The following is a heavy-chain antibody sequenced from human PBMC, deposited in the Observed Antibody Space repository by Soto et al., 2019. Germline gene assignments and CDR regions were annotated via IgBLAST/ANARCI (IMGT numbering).Heavy chain of an antibody. CDR2: IYPGDSDT. J-gene: IGHJ6*02. CDR1: GYTFTNYW. CDR3: AASIFYYGMDV. Sequence: GESLKISCKGSGYTFTNYWIGWVRQMPGKGLEWMGVIYPGDSDTKYNPSFQGQVTISADKSITTTYLRWTSLKASDTAIYYCAASIFYYGMDVWGQGTTVTVSS. V-gene: IGHV5-51*01.